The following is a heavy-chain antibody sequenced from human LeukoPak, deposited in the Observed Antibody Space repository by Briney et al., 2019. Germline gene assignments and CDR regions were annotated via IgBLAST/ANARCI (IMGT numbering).Heavy chain of an antibody. CDR1: GGSISSSRFF. D-gene: IGHD3-3*01. J-gene: IGHJ4*02. V-gene: IGHV4-39*07. CDR2: INFSGTT. CDR3: ARGTYYDFWSGYYKDGHFDY. Sequence: SETLSLTCTVSGGSISSSRFFWAWIRQPPGKGLEWIGNINFSGTTYYNPSLKSRVTLSVDPSKNQFSLRLSSVTAADTAVYYCARGTYYDFWSGYYKDGHFDYWGQGTLVTVSS.